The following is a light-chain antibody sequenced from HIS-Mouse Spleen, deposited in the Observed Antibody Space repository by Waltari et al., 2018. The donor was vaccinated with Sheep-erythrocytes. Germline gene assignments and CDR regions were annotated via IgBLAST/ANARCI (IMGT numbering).Light chain of an antibody. CDR3: SSYTSSSTLVV. CDR2: EVS. J-gene: IGLJ2*01. Sequence: QSALTQPASVSGSPGQSIPISCTGTSRDVGGYHYVSWYQQHPGTAPKLMIYEVSNRPSGVSNRFSGSKSGNTASLTISGLQAEDEADYYCSSYTSSSTLVVFGGGTKLTVL. CDR1: SRDVGGYHY. V-gene: IGLV2-14*01.